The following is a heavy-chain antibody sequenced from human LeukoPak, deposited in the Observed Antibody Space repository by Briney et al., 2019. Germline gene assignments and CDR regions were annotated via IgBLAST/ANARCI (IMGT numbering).Heavy chain of an antibody. J-gene: IGHJ5*02. CDR1: GGSFSGYY. V-gene: IGHV4-34*01. CDR2: INHSGST. D-gene: IGHD6-19*01. Sequence: SETLSLTCAVYGGSFSGYYWSWIRQPPGKGLEWIGEINHSGSTNYNPSLKSRVTISVDTSKNQFSLKLSSVTAADTAVYYCARNSYSSGPTWGQGTLVTVSS. CDR3: ARNSYSSGPT.